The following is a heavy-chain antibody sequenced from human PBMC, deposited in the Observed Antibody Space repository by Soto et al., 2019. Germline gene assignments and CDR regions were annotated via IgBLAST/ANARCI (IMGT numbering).Heavy chain of an antibody. CDR2: MNPNSGNT. CDR1: GYTFTSYD. V-gene: IGHV1-8*01. CDR3: ARENLRSHYYDFWSGYSTPEYFDY. D-gene: IGHD3-3*01. J-gene: IGHJ4*02. Sequence: ASVKVSCKASGYTFTSYDINCVRQATGQGLEWMGWMNPNSGNTGYAQKFQGRVTMTRNTSISTAYMELSSLRSEDTAVYYCARENLRSHYYDFWSGYSTPEYFDYWXQGTLVTVSS.